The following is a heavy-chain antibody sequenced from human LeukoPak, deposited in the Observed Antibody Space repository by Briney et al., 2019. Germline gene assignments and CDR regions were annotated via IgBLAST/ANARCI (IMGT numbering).Heavy chain of an antibody. D-gene: IGHD3-10*01. CDR1: GFTFSSYS. CDR2: ISSNSSTI. Sequence: GGSLRLSCAASGFTFSSYSMNWVRQAPGKGLEWVSYISSNSSTIYYADSVKGRFTISRDNAKNSLYLQMNSLRAEDTAVYYCARDRGVRGPWGQGTLVTVSS. V-gene: IGHV3-48*01. CDR3: ARDRGVRGP. J-gene: IGHJ4*02.